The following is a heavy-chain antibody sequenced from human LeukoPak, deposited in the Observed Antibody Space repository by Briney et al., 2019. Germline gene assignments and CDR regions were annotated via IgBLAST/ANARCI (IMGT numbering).Heavy chain of an antibody. CDR1: GYSFTSYW. Sequence: GESLKISCKCSGYSFTSYWIGWVRQMRGKGLEWMGIIYPGDSATRYSTSFQSQVTISADNSISTAYLQWSSRKASDTAMYYCARLGDYGDRNWFDPWGQGTLVTVSS. CDR3: ARLGDYGDRNWFDP. J-gene: IGHJ5*02. V-gene: IGHV5-51*01. CDR2: IYPGDSAT. D-gene: IGHD4-17*01.